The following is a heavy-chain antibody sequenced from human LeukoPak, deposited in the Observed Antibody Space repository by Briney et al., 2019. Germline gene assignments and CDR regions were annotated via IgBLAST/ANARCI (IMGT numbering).Heavy chain of an antibody. CDR2: ISGSGGST. D-gene: IGHD7-27*01. CDR1: GFTFSSYA. CDR3: ARGSGLFDY. V-gene: IGHV3-23*01. J-gene: IGHJ4*02. Sequence: PGGSLRLSCAASGFTFSSYAMSWVRQAPGKGLEWVSAISGSGGSTYYADSVKGRFTISRDNAKNSLYLQMNSLRAEDTAVYYCARGSGLFDYWGRGTLVTVSS.